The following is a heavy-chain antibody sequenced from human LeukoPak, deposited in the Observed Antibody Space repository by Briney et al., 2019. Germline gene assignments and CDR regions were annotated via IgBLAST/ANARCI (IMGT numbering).Heavy chain of an antibody. CDR2: IKSDGSET. CDR1: GFTFSSYW. CDR3: TSDRVNHGLDV. J-gene: IGHJ6*02. Sequence: HPGGSLRLSCAASGFTFSSYWMHWVRQAPGKGLVWVSRIKSDGSETNYADSVKGRFTISRDNAKNTLSLQMNSLRAEDTAVYYCTSDRVNHGLDVWGQGTTVSVSS. V-gene: IGHV3-74*01.